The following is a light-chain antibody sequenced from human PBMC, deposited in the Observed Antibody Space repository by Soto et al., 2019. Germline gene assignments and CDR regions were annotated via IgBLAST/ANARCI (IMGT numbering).Light chain of an antibody. CDR2: GNS. CDR3: QSYDSSLSRGV. CDR1: SSNIGAGYD. Sequence: QSVLTQPPSVSGAPGQRVTISCTGSSSNIGAGYDVHWYQQLPGTAPKLLIYGNSNRPSGVPDRFSGSKSGTSASLAITGLQAEDEAHYYCQSYDSSLSRGVFGGGTKLTVL. J-gene: IGLJ3*02. V-gene: IGLV1-40*01.